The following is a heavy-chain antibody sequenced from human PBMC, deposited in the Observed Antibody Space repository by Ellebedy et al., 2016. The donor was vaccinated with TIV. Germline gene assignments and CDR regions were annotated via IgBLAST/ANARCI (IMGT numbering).Heavy chain of an antibody. Sequence: GESLKISXTASGLTFGDYAMSWFRQAPGKGLEWVGHIRIKAYGGTAEYAAPVEGRFTLSRDDSKSIAYLQMTSLKTEDTAVYYCNSRYCSGGSCYGMDVWGQGTTVTVSS. V-gene: IGHV3-49*03. CDR3: NSRYCSGGSCYGMDV. CDR1: GLTFGDYA. CDR2: IRIKAYGGTA. D-gene: IGHD2-15*01. J-gene: IGHJ6*02.